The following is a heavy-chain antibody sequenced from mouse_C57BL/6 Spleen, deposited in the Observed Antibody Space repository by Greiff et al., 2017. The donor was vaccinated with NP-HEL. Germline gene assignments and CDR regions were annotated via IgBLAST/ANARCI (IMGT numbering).Heavy chain of an antibody. CDR1: GFNIKDDY. V-gene: IGHV14-4*01. CDR3: TSTYYDYQAWFAY. D-gene: IGHD2-4*01. J-gene: IGHJ3*01. CDR2: IDPENGDT. Sequence: VQLQQSGAELVRPGASVKLSCTASGFNIKDDYMHWVKQRPEQGLEWIGWIDPENGDTEYASKFQGKATITADTSSNTAYLQLSSLTSEDTAVYYCTSTYYDYQAWFAYWGQGTTVTVS.